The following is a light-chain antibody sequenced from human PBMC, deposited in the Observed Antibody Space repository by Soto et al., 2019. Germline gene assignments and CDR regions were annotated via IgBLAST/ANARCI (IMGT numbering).Light chain of an antibody. V-gene: IGKV3-11*01. CDR3: QQRSNWPPALS. CDR2: DAS. J-gene: IGKJ4*01. Sequence: EIVLTQSPGTLSLSPGERATLSCKAIQSVRTFLAWYQQKPGQTPRLLIYDASKGATGIPARFSGSGSGTDFTLTISSLEPEDFAVYYCQQRSNWPPALSFGGGTKVDIK. CDR1: QSVRTF.